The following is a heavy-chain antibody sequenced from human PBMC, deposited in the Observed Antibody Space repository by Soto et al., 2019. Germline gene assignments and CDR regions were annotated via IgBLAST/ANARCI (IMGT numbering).Heavy chain of an antibody. CDR1: GGSISSGGYY. V-gene: IGHV4-31*03. CDR2: IYYSGST. D-gene: IGHD3-3*01. Sequence: QVQLQESGPGLVKPSQTLSLTCTVSGGSISSGGYYWSWIRQHPGKGLEWIGYIYYSGSTYYNPSLKSRVTISVDTSKNQFPLKLSSVTAADTAVYYCARTTFYDFWSVYPGALFDYWGQGTLVTVSS. J-gene: IGHJ4*02. CDR3: ARTTFYDFWSVYPGALFDY.